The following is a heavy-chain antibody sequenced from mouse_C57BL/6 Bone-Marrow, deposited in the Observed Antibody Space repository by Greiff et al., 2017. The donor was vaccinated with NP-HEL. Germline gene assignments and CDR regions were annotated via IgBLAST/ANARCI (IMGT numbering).Heavy chain of an antibody. Sequence: VQLQESGAELVRPGASVTLSCKASGYTFTDYEMHWVKQTPVHGLEWIGAIDPETGGTAYNQKFKGKAILTADKSSSTAYMELRSLTSEDSAVYYCTRPPPGGSLFDYWGQGTTLTVSS. CDR3: TRPPPGGSLFDY. V-gene: IGHV1-15*01. J-gene: IGHJ2*01. CDR2: IDPETGGT. D-gene: IGHD1-1*01. CDR1: GYTFTDYE.